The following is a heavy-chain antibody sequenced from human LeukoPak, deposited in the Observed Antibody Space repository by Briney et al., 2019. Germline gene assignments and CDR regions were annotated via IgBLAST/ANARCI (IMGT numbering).Heavy chain of an antibody. V-gene: IGHV1-8*02. D-gene: IGHD7-27*01. J-gene: IGHJ4*02. CDR3: SRVHPGDY. Sequence: ASVKASCKASGGTFSSYAISWVRQATGQGLEWMGWMNPNSGNTGYAQKFQGRVTMTRDTSISTAYMELSRLTSDDTAVYYCSRVHPGDYWGQGTLVTVSS. CDR2: MNPNSGNT. CDR1: GGTFSSYA.